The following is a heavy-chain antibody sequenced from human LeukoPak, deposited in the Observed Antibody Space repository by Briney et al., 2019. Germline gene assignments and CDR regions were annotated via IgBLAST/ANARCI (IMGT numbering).Heavy chain of an antibody. J-gene: IGHJ3*02. Sequence: PGGSLRLSCAASGFTFNTYAMSWVRQAPGKGLEWVPAISGGGATSYYADSVEGRFTISRDNSKSTLYLQMNSLRAEDTAIYYCAKDGSSGIAATADAFDIWGQGTMVTVSS. D-gene: IGHD6-13*01. CDR1: GFTFNTYA. CDR2: ISGGGATS. CDR3: AKDGSSGIAATADAFDI. V-gene: IGHV3-23*01.